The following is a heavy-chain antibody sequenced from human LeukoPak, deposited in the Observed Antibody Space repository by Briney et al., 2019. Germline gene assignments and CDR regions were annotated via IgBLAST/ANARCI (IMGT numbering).Heavy chain of an antibody. CDR2: INPSGGST. CDR1: GYTFTSYY. V-gene: IGHV1-46*01. CDR3: ARAPLYDSSGYYSLSEYFQH. J-gene: IGHJ1*01. D-gene: IGHD3-22*01. Sequence: ASVKVSCKASGYTFTSYYMHWVRQAPGQGLEWMGIINPSGGSTSYAQKLQGRVTMTRDMSTSTVYMELSSLRSEDTAVYYCARAPLYDSSGYYSLSEYFQHWGQGTLVTVSS.